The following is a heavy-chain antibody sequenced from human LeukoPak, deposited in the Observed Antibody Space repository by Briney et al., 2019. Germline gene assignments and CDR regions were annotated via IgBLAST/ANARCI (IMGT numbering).Heavy chain of an antibody. CDR2: TYYGGST. Sequence: SETLSLTCTVSGGSLSRGGDYWTCIRQHPGKGLEWIGNTYYGGSTYYNPSLKSRGTISVDTSMNQFSLKLTSVTAADTAVYYCVGWKGDYTVDYWGQGTLVTVSS. V-gene: IGHV4-31*03. D-gene: IGHD4-17*01. CDR1: GGSLSRGGDY. CDR3: VGWKGDYTVDY. J-gene: IGHJ4*02.